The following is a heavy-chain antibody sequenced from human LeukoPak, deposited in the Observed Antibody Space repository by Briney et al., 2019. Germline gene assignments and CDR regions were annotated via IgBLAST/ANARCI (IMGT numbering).Heavy chain of an antibody. CDR2: VDPEDGET. Sequence: ASVKISXKVSGYTFTDYYMHWVQQAPGKGLEWMGLVDPEDGETIYAEKFQGRVTITAGTSTDTAYMELSSLRSEDTAVYYCATGRYCSGGSCYLDYWGQGTLVTVSS. D-gene: IGHD2-15*01. CDR1: GYTFTDYY. V-gene: IGHV1-69-2*01. CDR3: ATGRYCSGGSCYLDY. J-gene: IGHJ4*02.